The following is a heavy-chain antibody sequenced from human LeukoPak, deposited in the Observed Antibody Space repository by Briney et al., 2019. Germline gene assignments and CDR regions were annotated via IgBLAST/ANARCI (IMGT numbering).Heavy chain of an antibody. Sequence: GGSLRLSCAASGFTFSSYAMSWVRQAPGKGLEWVSAISGSGGSTYYADSVKGRFTISRENSKNTLYLQMNSLRAEDTAVYYCAKAATPATVYNWFDPWGQGTLVTVSS. CDR2: ISGSGGST. CDR1: GFTFSSYA. V-gene: IGHV3-23*01. D-gene: IGHD4-17*01. CDR3: AKAATPATVYNWFDP. J-gene: IGHJ5*02.